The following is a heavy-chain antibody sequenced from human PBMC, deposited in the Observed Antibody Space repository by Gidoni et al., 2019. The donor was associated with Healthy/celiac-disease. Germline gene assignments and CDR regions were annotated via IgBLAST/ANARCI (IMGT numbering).Heavy chain of an antibody. V-gene: IGHV4-34*01. CDR3: ARALTKINSFDY. Sequence: QVQLQQLGAGPLTPSETLSLTCAANGGSFRGYYWSRHRQPPRKGLEWIGEINHSGSTNYNPALKSRVTISVDTSKIQFALKLSSVTAADTAVYYCARALTKINSFDYWGQGTLVTVSS. CDR2: INHSGST. J-gene: IGHJ4*02. CDR1: GGSFRGYY.